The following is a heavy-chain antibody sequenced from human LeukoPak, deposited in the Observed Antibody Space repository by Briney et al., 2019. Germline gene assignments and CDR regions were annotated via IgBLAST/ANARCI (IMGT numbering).Heavy chain of an antibody. CDR1: GFTFSSYG. CDR2: ISYDGSNK. V-gene: IGHV3-30*18. CDR3: AKDFQSGNSVYDSNHYDY. J-gene: IGHJ4*02. D-gene: IGHD5/OR15-5a*01. Sequence: GGSLRLSCAASGFTFSSYGMHWVRQAPGKGLEWVAVISYDGSNKYYADSVKGRFTISRDNSKNTLYLQMNSLRAEDTAVYYCAKDFQSGNSVYDSNHYDYWGQGTLVTFST.